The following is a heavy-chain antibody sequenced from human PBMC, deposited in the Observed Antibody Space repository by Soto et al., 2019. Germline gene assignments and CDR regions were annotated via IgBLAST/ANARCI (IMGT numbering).Heavy chain of an antibody. V-gene: IGHV3-15*01. Sequence: EVQLVESGGGLVQPGESLRLSCAVSGFTFTNVWMSWVRQAPGKGLEWVGRIKSKTAGETIDYAAVVKGRFTISRDDSKNTLYLQMNSLKTEDTAVYYCTKIGPVAEELDYWGWGTLVTVSS. J-gene: IGHJ4*02. CDR2: IKSKTAGETI. CDR3: TKIGPVAEELDY. CDR1: GFTFTNVW. D-gene: IGHD2-2*01.